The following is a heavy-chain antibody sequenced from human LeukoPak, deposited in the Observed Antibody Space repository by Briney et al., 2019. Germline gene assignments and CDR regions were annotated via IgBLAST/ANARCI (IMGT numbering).Heavy chain of an antibody. CDR2: IYYSGST. J-gene: IGHJ4*02. D-gene: IGHD3-10*01. Sequence: PSETLSLTCTVSGGSISSYYWSWIRQPPGKGLEWIGYIYYSGSTNYNPSLKSRVTISVDTSKNQFSLKLSSVTAADTAVYYCARHRITMVRGVIPDFDYWGQGTLVTVSS. CDR1: GGSISSYY. CDR3: ARHRITMVRGVIPDFDY. V-gene: IGHV4-59*08.